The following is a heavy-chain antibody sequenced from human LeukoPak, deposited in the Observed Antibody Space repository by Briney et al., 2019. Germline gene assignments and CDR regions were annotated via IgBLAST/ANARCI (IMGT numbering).Heavy chain of an antibody. J-gene: IGHJ3*02. CDR1: GGSISSSSYY. D-gene: IGHD2-2*01. CDR2: IYYSGST. V-gene: IGHV4-39*07. Sequence: SETLSLTCTVSGGSISSSSYYWGWIRQPPGKGLEWIGSIYYSGSTYYNPSLKSRVTISVDTSKNQFSLRLSSVTAADTAVYYCASRTVPAAYDAFDIWGLGTMVTVSS. CDR3: ASRTVPAAYDAFDI.